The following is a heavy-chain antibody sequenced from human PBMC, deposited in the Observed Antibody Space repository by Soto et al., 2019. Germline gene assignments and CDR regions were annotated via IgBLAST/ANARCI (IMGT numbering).Heavy chain of an antibody. J-gene: IGHJ6*02. CDR2: ISAYNGNT. CDR3: AREPVRGVIAHYGMDV. CDR1: GYTFTSYG. D-gene: IGHD3-10*01. V-gene: IGHV1-18*01. Sequence: QVQLVQSGAEVKKPGASVKVSCKASGYTFTSYGISWVRQAPGQGLEWMGWISAYNGNTNYAQKLQGRVTMTTDTATSTAYMELRSLRSDDTAVYYCAREPVRGVIAHYGMDVWGQGTTVTVSS.